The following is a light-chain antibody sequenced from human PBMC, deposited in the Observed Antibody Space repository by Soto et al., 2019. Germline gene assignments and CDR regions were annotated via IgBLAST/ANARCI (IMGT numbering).Light chain of an antibody. CDR3: QQYGMSPWT. CDR1: QSISSSY. J-gene: IGKJ1*01. Sequence: DIVLTQSPGTLSLSPGERATLSCRASQSISSSYLAWYQQRPGQAPRLLIYGASSRATGIPDRFSGIGSGTDFTLTISRLEPEDFAVYYCQQYGMSPWTFGQGTKVEI. V-gene: IGKV3-20*01. CDR2: GAS.